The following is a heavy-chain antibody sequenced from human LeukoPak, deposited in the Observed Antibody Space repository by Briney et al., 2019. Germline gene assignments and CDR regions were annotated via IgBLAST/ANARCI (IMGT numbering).Heavy chain of an antibody. CDR2: ISAYNGNT. CDR3: ARAPITVAGSALWY. D-gene: IGHD6-19*01. V-gene: IGHV1-18*01. Sequence: ASVKVSCKASGYTFTSYGISWVRQAPGQGLEWMGWISAYNGNTNYAQKLQGGVTMTTDTSTNTVYMELRSLRSDDTAVYYCARAPITVAGSALWYWGQGTLVTVSS. J-gene: IGHJ4*02. CDR1: GYTFTSYG.